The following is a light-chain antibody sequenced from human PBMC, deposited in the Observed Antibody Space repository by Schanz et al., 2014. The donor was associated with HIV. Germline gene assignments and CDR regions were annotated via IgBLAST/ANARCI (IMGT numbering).Light chain of an antibody. V-gene: IGLV2-11*01. CDR1: SSDVGAYNS. CDR2: EVN. Sequence: QSVLTQPASVSGSPGQSITISCTGTSSDVGAYNSVSWWQQQYPGKAPKRLIYEVNKRASGVPDRFSGSKSGTTASLTISGLQAEDEADYHCCAYAGSDTYWVFGAGTQLTVL. CDR3: CAYAGSDTYWV. J-gene: IGLJ3*02.